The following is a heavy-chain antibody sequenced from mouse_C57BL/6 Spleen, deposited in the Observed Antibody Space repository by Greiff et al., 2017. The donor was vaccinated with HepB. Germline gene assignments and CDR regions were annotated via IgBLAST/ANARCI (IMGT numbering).Heavy chain of an antibody. V-gene: IGHV1-42*01. CDR1: GYSFTGYY. D-gene: IGHD2-4*01. J-gene: IGHJ1*03. CDR3: ARCDYDRNWYFDV. CDR2: INPSTGGT. Sequence: EVQRVESGPELVKPGASVKISCKASGYSFTGYYMNWVKQSPEKSLEWIGEINPSTGGTTYNQKFKAKATLTVDKSSSTAYMQLKSLTSEDSAVYYCARCDYDRNWYFDVWGTGTTVTVSS.